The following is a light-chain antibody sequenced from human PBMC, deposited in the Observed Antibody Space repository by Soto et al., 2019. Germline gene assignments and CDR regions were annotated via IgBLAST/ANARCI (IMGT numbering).Light chain of an antibody. CDR2: DVE. V-gene: IGLV2-14*01. CDR3: SSYTSSNSVV. Sequence: QSALTQPASVSGSPGESITISCTGTRSDVGGYKYVSWYQQHPGKAPKLMIYDVESRPSGVSNRFSGSKSGNTASLTISGLQAEDEAEYYCSSYTSSNSVVFGGGTKLTVL. CDR1: RSDVGGYKY. J-gene: IGLJ2*01.